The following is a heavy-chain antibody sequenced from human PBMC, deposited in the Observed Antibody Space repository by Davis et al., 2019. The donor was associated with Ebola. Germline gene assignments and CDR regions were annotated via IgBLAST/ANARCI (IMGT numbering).Heavy chain of an antibody. V-gene: IGHV1-18*01. Sequence: ASVKVSCKASGYAFYSYAITWVRQAPGQGLEWMGWISVYNGYAHYAQKLQGRVTMTTDTSTSTAYMELRSLRSDDTAIYYCARDKKYMVQGILNSFDIWGQGTMVTVSS. J-gene: IGHJ3*02. CDR2: ISVYNGYA. CDR1: GYAFYSYA. CDR3: ARDKKYMVQGILNSFDI. D-gene: IGHD3-10*01.